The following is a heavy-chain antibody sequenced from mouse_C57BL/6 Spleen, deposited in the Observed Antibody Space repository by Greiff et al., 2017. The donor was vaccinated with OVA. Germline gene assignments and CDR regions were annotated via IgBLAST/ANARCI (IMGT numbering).Heavy chain of an antibody. D-gene: IGHD1-3*01. CDR1: GFTFSSYA. J-gene: IGHJ4*01. Sequence: EVMLVESGAGLVKPGGSLKLSCAASGFTFSSYAMSWVRQTPEKRLEWVAYISSGGDYTYYADTVKGRFTISRDNARNTLYLQMSSLKSEDTAMYYCTRDIRGPYGAMDYWGQGTSVTVSS. V-gene: IGHV5-9-1*02. CDR3: TRDIRGPYGAMDY. CDR2: ISSGGDYT.